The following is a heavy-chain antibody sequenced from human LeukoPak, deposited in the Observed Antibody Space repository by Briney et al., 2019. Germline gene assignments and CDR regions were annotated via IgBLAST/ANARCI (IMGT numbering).Heavy chain of an antibody. J-gene: IGHJ4*02. D-gene: IGHD5-18*01. Sequence: PGGSLRLSCAASGFTFSSYGMHWVRQAPGKGLEWVAYIQYDGSNEQYADSVKGRFSISRGSSKNILYLQMNSLRAEDTAVYYCARSSVDTAMANFDYWGQGTLVTVSS. V-gene: IGHV3-30*19. CDR1: GFTFSSYG. CDR2: IQYDGSNE. CDR3: ARSSVDTAMANFDY.